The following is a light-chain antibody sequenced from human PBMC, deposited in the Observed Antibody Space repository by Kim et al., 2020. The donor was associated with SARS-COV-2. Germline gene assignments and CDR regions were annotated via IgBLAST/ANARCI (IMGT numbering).Light chain of an antibody. CDR2: GVS. V-gene: IGKV3-20*01. J-gene: IGKJ1*01. Sequence: PGERAPPSCRASQSVGSSYLDWYQQKPGPGPRRLIYGVSRRATGIPDRVSGSGSGTDFTLTISSLETEDFAVYYCQKYGSSPPWTFGQGTKVDIK. CDR1: QSVGSSY. CDR3: QKYGSSPPWT.